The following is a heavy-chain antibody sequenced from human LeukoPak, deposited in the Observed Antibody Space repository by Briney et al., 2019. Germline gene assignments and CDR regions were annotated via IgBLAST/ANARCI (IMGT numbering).Heavy chain of an antibody. J-gene: IGHJ4*02. Sequence: GGSLRLSCAASGFTFGSYAMTWVRQAPGKGLEWVSTIRGSGSNTYYADSVKGRFTISRDNSKNTLYLQMNSLRAEDTALYYCARAKHYYDSSNYVWGQGTLVTVSS. CDR2: IRGSGSNT. V-gene: IGHV3-23*01. D-gene: IGHD3-22*01. CDR1: GFTFGSYA. CDR3: ARAKHYYDSSNYV.